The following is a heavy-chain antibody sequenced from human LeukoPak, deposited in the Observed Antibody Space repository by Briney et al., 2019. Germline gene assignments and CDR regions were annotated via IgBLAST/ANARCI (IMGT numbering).Heavy chain of an antibody. J-gene: IGHJ4*02. CDR2: IIPIFGTA. CDR3: ARAELGYCSSTSCYTGGGIDY. Sequence: SVKVSCKASGGTFSSYAISWVRQAPGQGLEWMGGIIPIFGTANYAQKFQGRVTITADESTSTAYMELSSLRSEDTAVYYCARAELGYCSSTSCYTGGGIDYWGQGTLVTVSS. CDR1: GGTFSSYA. D-gene: IGHD2-2*02. V-gene: IGHV1-69*13.